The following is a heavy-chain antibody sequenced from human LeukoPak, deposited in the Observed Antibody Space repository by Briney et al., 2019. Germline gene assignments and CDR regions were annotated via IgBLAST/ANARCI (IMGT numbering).Heavy chain of an antibody. CDR1: GFTFSDYY. CDR3: ARATTYFYGSVTYDWFDP. J-gene: IGHJ5*02. Sequence: GGSLRLSCAASGFTFSDYYMSWIRQTPGKGLVWVSRIESDGSTIYADSVRGRFTISRDNAKNMVYLQMNSLRAEDTAMYYCARATTYFYGSVTYDWFDPWGQGTLVTVSS. D-gene: IGHD3-10*01. CDR2: IESDGST. V-gene: IGHV3-74*01.